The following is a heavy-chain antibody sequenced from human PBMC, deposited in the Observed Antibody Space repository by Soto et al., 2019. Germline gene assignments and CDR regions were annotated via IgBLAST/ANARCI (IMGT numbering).Heavy chain of an antibody. CDR2: ISYDGSNK. V-gene: IGHV3-30*18. CDR3: AKDLLLMEYQLRPWEYYYYGMDV. J-gene: IGHJ6*02. D-gene: IGHD2-2*01. Sequence: GGSLRLSCAASGFTFSSYGMHWVRQAPGKGLEWVAVISYDGSNKYYADSVKGRFTISRDNSKNTLYLQMNSLRAEDTAVYYCAKDLLLMEYQLRPWEYYYYGMDVWGQGTTVTVSS. CDR1: GFTFSSYG.